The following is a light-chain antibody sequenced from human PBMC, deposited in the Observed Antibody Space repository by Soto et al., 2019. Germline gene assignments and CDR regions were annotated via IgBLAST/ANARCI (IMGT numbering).Light chain of an antibody. J-gene: IGLJ3*02. V-gene: IGLV2-14*01. CDR1: SGDVGHYNY. CDR2: EVS. CDR3: TSYTTSRIWV. Sequence: QSALTQPASVSRSPGQSITISCTGSSGDVGHYNYVSWYQQQPGKAPKLMIYEVSNRPSGVSNRFSGSKSGNTASLIISGLQAEDEADYYCTSYTTSRIWVFGGGTKLTVL.